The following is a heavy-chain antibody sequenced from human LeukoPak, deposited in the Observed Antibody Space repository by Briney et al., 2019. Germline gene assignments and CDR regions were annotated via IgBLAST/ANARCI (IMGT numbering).Heavy chain of an antibody. CDR2: IYHSGST. D-gene: IGHD3-10*01. Sequence: ASETLSLTCTVSGGSISSGGYYWSWIRQPPGKGLEWIGYIYHSGSTYYNPSLKSRVTISVDRSKNQFSLKLSSVTAADTAVYYCAHSYGSGSYFLPWFDPWGQGTLVTVSS. J-gene: IGHJ5*02. V-gene: IGHV4-30-2*01. CDR1: GGSISSGGYY. CDR3: AHSYGSGSYFLPWFDP.